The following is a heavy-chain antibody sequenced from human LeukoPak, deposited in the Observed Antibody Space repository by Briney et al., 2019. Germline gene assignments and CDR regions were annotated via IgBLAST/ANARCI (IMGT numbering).Heavy chain of an antibody. CDR3: ARDRYVGSSYEMDV. D-gene: IGHD6-13*01. J-gene: IGHJ6*04. V-gene: IGHV1-69*13. Sequence: GASVKVSCKASGGTFSSYAISWVRQAPGQGLEWMGGIIPIFGTANYAQKFQGRITITADESTSTAYMELSSLRSEDTAVYYCARDRYVGSSYEMDVWGKGTTVTVSS. CDR2: IIPIFGTA. CDR1: GGTFSSYA.